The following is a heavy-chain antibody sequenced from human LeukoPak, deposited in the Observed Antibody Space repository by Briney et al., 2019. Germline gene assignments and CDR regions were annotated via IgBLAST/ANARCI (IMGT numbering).Heavy chain of an antibody. J-gene: IGHJ5*02. CDR2: VYWDDDK. V-gene: IGHV2-5*02. CDR1: GFSLSTSGVG. D-gene: IGHD3-10*01. CDR3: AHRSGRGVRFDP. Sequence: SGPTLFKPPQTLTLTCTFSGFSLSTSGVGVGWIRQPPGKALEWLALVYWDDDKRYSPSLKNRLTITKDTSKNQVVLTMTNMDPVDTATYYCAHRSGRGVRFDPWGQGTLVTVSS.